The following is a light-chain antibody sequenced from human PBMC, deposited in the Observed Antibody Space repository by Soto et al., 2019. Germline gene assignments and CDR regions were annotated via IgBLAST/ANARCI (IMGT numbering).Light chain of an antibody. CDR2: DAS. CDR1: QSISSW. CDR3: QQYNSYPWT. V-gene: IGKV1-5*01. Sequence: DIQMTQSPSTLSASVGHRVTITCRASQSISSWLAWYQQKPGKAPKLLIYDASSLESGVPSRFSGSGSGTEFTLTISSLQPDDFATYCWQQYNSYPWTFLQGTKVEIK. J-gene: IGKJ1*01.